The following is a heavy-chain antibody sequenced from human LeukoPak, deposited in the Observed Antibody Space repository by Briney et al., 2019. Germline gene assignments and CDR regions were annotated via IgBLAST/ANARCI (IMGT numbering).Heavy chain of an antibody. CDR2: INPNTGAT. CDR3: ARDGPAQMVDLDY. Sequence: GASVKVSCKASGLTLTDYYMYWVRQAPGQGLEWMGWINPNTGATNSAQKFQGRVTVTRDTSISTVYMELSRLRSDDTAVYYCARDGPAQMVDLDYWGQGTLVTVSS. V-gene: IGHV1-2*02. D-gene: IGHD2-8*01. J-gene: IGHJ4*02. CDR1: GLTLTDYY.